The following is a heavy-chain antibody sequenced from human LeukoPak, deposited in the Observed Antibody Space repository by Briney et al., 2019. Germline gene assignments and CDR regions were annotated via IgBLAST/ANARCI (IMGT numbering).Heavy chain of an antibody. CDR3: ARIPGRLRADYYYYYMDV. Sequence: ASVKVSCKASGYTFTSYGISWVRQAPGQGLEWMGWISAYNGNTNYAQKLQGRVTMTTDTSTSTAYMELRSLRSDDTAVYYCARIPGRLRADYYYYYMDVWGKGTTVTVSS. D-gene: IGHD5-12*01. V-gene: IGHV1-18*01. CDR2: ISAYNGNT. J-gene: IGHJ6*03. CDR1: GYTFTSYG.